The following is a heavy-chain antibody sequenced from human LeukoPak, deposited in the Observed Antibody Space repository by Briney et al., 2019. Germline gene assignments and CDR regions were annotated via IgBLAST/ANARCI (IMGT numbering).Heavy chain of an antibody. Sequence: ASVTVSCTASEYTFAIYDINWVRQATGQGLEWMGWMNPNSGNTGFAQKFQGRLTMTRNTSINTAYMELSSLRSEDTAVYYCARGTPSGWLGAVYWGQGTLVTVSS. CDR3: ARGTPSGWLGAVY. J-gene: IGHJ4*02. CDR2: MNPNSGNT. D-gene: IGHD6-19*01. V-gene: IGHV1-8*01. CDR1: EYTFAIYD.